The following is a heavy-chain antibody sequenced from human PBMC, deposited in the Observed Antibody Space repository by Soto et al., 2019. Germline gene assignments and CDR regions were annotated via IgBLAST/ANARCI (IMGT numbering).Heavy chain of an antibody. CDR1: SGSMYSRGYY. J-gene: IGHJ4*03. V-gene: IGHV4-31*03. CDR2: IYSSGTS. Sequence: SETLSLTCTVSSGSMYSRGYYWSWLRQHPAKGLARLGFIYSSGTSYYNPSLQSRVTIFVDPSTNQFSLRLSSVTAAYTAVNYSAPARAVVTRGYFDSCGQVALVTVSS. CDR3: APARAVVTRGYFDS. D-gene: IGHD3-22*01.